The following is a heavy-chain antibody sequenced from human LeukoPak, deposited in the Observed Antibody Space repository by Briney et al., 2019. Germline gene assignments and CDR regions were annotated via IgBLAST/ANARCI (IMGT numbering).Heavy chain of an antibody. CDR3: ARDRFPYY. CDR1: GGSISSDY. CDR2: ISYSGST. Sequence: PSETLSLTCTVSGGSISSDYWSWIRQPPGKGLEWIGYISYSGSTNYNPSLKSRVSISVDTSKNQFTLNLSSVTAADTAVYYCARDRFPYYRGQGTLVTVSS. V-gene: IGHV4-59*01. J-gene: IGHJ4*02. D-gene: IGHD3-16*01.